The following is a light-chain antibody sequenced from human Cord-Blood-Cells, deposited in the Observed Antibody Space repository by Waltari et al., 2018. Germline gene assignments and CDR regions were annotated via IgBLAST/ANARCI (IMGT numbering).Light chain of an antibody. Sequence: QSALNQTASVSGSPGQSITISCTGTRSDVGGYNYVSWYQQHPGKAPKLMIYDFSKLPSAVSNRFSVSKSGNTASLTISELHAEDEADYYCSSYSGSSTCVYGGGTKLSVL. CDR1: RSDVGGYNY. J-gene: IGLJ3*02. CDR2: DFS. V-gene: IGLV2-14*01. CDR3: SSYSGSSTCV.